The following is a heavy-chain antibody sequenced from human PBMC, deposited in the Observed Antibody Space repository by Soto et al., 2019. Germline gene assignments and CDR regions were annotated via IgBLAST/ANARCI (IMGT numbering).Heavy chain of an antibody. CDR2: IYYSGST. V-gene: IGHV4-30-4*01. D-gene: IGHD5-12*01. Sequence: PSETLSLTCTVSGGSISSGDCYWSWIRQPPGKGLEWIGYIYYSGSTYYNPSLKSRVTISVDTSKNQFSLKLSSVTAADTAVYYCARASGYDPYFDYWGQGTLVTVSS. J-gene: IGHJ4*02. CDR1: GGSISSGDCY. CDR3: ARASGYDPYFDY.